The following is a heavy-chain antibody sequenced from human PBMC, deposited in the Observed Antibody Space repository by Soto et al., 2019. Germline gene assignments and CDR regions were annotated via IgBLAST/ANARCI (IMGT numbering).Heavy chain of an antibody. V-gene: IGHV1-69*13. Sequence: SVKVSCKASGGTFSDFTINWVRQAPGQRLEWMGGIIPIFDTANYAENFQGRVTITADESTSTSFMEVSSLRSEDTAVYYCARNGTLTGYSYGMDVWGQGTMVTVSS. CDR1: GGTFSDFT. CDR2: IIPIFDTA. CDR3: ARNGTLTGYSYGMDV. J-gene: IGHJ6*02. D-gene: IGHD1-1*01.